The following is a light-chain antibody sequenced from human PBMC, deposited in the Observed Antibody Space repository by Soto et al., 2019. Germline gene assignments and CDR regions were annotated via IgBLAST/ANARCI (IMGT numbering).Light chain of an antibody. CDR3: QKYNSAPQP. V-gene: IGKV1-27*01. J-gene: IGKJ1*01. Sequence: DIQMTQSPSSLSASVGDRVTITCRASQGISNYLAWYQQKPGKVPKLLIYAASTLQSGVPSQFSGSASGTGFTVTISSLQPEDVAKSYRQKYNSAPQPFGQGTPGDI. CDR1: QGISNY. CDR2: AAS.